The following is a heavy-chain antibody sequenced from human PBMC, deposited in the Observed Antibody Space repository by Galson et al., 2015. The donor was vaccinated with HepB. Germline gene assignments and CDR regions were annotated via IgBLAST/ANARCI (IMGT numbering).Heavy chain of an antibody. V-gene: IGHV3-30*04. CDR2: ISYDGSNK. J-gene: IGHJ4*02. CDR3: ARDMVYYGSGSSDY. D-gene: IGHD3-10*01. CDR1: GFTFSSYA. Sequence: SLRLSCAASGFTFSSYAMHWVRQAPGKGLEWVAVISYDGSNKYYADSVKGRFTISRDNSKNTLYLQMNSLRAEDTAVYYCARDMVYYGSGSSDYWGQGTLVTVSS.